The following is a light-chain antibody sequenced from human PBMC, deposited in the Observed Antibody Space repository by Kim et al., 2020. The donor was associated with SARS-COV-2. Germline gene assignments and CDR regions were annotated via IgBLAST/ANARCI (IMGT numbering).Light chain of an antibody. CDR3: QQYHSIPYS. V-gene: IGKV4-1*01. CDR1: QNVLYSPNNKNY. J-gene: IGKJ2*03. Sequence: DTINCKSSQNVLYSPNNKNYLAWYQQTPGQPPKLLIYWAATRELGVPDRFSGSGSGTDFTLTISSLQAEDVAVYFCQQYHSIPYSFGQGTKLEI. CDR2: WAA.